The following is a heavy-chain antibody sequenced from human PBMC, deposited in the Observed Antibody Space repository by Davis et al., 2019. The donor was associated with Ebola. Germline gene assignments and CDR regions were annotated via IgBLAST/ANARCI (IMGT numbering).Heavy chain of an antibody. CDR1: GGSISSYY. V-gene: IGHV4-59*01. Sequence: MPSETLSLTCTVSGGSISSYYCSWIRHPPGKGLEWIGHIYYSGSTNYNPSLRSRVTISVDTSKNQFTLKLSSVTAADTAVYYCARGNQIKKGQFDYWGQGTLVTVSS. CDR3: ARGNQIKKGQFDY. J-gene: IGHJ4*02. D-gene: IGHD3-10*01. CDR2: IYYSGST.